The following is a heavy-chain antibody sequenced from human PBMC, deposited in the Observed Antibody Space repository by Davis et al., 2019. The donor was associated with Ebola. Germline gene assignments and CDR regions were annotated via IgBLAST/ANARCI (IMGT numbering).Heavy chain of an antibody. CDR2: ISGSGGST. J-gene: IGHJ5*02. Sequence: GESLKISCAASGFTFSSYSMNWVRQAPGKGLEWVSAISGSGGSTYYADSVKGRFTISRDNSKNTLYLQMNSLRAEDTAVYYCAKDAYIVVVPAAKYNWFDPWGQGTLVTVSS. CDR3: AKDAYIVVVPAAKYNWFDP. D-gene: IGHD2-2*01. V-gene: IGHV3-23*01. CDR1: GFTFSSYS.